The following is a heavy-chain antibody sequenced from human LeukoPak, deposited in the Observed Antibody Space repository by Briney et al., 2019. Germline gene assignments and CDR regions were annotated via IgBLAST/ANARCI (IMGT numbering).Heavy chain of an antibody. Sequence: PGGSLRLSCAASGFSFSSYVMSWVRQAPGKGLEWVSTVSASGRATYYADSVKGRFTVSRDNSKNTVFLQMSSLRAEDTAVYYCAKTGIEEGYGIYFDHWGQGTLVTGAS. CDR1: GFSFSSYV. D-gene: IGHD5-24*01. CDR2: VSASGRAT. CDR3: AKTGIEEGYGIYFDH. V-gene: IGHV3-23*01. J-gene: IGHJ4*02.